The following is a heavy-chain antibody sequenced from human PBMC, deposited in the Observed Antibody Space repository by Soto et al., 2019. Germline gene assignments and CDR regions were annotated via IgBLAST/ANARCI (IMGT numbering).Heavy chain of an antibody. V-gene: IGHV4-4*02. CDR1: GVSISSDNW. D-gene: IGHD6-13*01. CDR2: IQHSGST. J-gene: IGHJ4*02. Sequence: QVQLQESGPGLVRPSGTVSLTCAVSGVSISSDNWWSWVRQPPGKALEWIGEIQHSGSTNYNPSLKSRVTMSVVPSKDLFSLTLNSVTAADTAFYYCARDQGSHPGDWGQGTLVSVSS. CDR3: ARDQGSHPGD.